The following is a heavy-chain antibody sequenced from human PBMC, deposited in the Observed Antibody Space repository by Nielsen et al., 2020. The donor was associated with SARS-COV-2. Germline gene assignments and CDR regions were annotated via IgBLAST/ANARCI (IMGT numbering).Heavy chain of an antibody. CDR2: INWNGGST. D-gene: IGHD5-12*01. CDR3: ARGRGYSYGVYFDY. J-gene: IGHJ4*02. V-gene: IGHV3-20*04. CDR1: GFTFDDYG. Sequence: GGSLRLSCAASGFTFDDYGMSWVRQAPGKGLEWVSGINWNGGSTGYADSVKGRFTISRDNTKMYLQMNSLRVEDTAVYFCARGRGYSYGVYFDYWGQGTRVTVSP.